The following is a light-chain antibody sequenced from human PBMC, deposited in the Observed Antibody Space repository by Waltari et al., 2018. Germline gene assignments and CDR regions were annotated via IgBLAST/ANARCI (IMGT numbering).Light chain of an antibody. J-gene: IGLJ3*02. CDR1: SGSVSTTYS. CDR2: KGN. V-gene: IGLV8-61*01. CDR3: SLYLGSGIWV. Sequence: QAVVTQEPSLSVSPGGTVTLTCALSSGSVSTTYSPPWYQQPPGQPPRTLVYKGNARSSGVPDRFSGSILGNTAALTITGAQADDESAYYCSLYLGSGIWVFGGGTKLTVL.